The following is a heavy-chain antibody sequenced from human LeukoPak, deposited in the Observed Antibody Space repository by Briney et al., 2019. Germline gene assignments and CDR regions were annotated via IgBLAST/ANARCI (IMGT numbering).Heavy chain of an antibody. D-gene: IGHD6-13*01. CDR2: IYYSGST. J-gene: IGHJ3*02. V-gene: IGHV4-59*12. CDR1: GGSISSYY. Sequence: SETLSLTCTVSGGSISSYYWSWIRQPPGKGLEWIGYIYYSGSTNYNPSLKSRVTISVDTSKNQFSLKLSSVTAADTAVYYCARAGYSMTIIDAFDIWGQGTMVTVSS. CDR3: ARAGYSMTIIDAFDI.